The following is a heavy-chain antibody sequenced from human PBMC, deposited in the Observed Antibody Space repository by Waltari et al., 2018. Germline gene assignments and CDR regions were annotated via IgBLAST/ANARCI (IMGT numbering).Heavy chain of an antibody. CDR3: AREVVPPARVVVNWFDP. D-gene: IGHD2-2*01. Sequence: QVQLVQSGSELKKPGASVKVSCKASGYSFTTYAINWLRQAPGQGLELMGWINTNTRNPVYVQGFTGRFVFSLDTSVNTAYLQINSLKAEDTAVYFCAREVVPPARVVVNWFDPWGQGTLVTVSS. CDR1: GYSFTTYA. J-gene: IGHJ5*02. CDR2: INTNTRNP. V-gene: IGHV7-4-1*02.